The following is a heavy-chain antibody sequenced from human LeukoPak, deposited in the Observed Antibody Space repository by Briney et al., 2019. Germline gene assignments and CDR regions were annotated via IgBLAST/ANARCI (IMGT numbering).Heavy chain of an antibody. CDR3: ARAFGYGFDF. Sequence: GGSLRLSCAASGFTFNTYTMNWVRQAPGKGLEWVSSITSGGTYIYYVDSPKGRFTISRDNAKNSLYLQMHSLRAEDTAVYYCARAFGYGFDFWGQGTLVTVSS. CDR2: ITSGGTYI. J-gene: IGHJ4*02. CDR1: GFTFNTYT. D-gene: IGHD3-16*01. V-gene: IGHV3-21*01.